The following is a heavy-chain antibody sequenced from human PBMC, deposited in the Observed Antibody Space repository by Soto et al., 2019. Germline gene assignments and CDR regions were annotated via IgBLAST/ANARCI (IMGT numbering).Heavy chain of an antibody. V-gene: IGHV1-69*02. CDR2: IIPILDIA. J-gene: IGHJ4*02. CDR3: ARGPYSSSWYETFDY. D-gene: IGHD6-13*01. CDR1: GGTFSSYT. Sequence: QVQLVQSGAEVKKPGSSVKVSCKASGGTFSSYTISWVRQAPGQGLEWMGRIIPILDIANYAQKFQGRVTITADKSTSTAYMELSSLRSEDTAVYYCARGPYSSSWYETFDYWGQGTLVTVSS.